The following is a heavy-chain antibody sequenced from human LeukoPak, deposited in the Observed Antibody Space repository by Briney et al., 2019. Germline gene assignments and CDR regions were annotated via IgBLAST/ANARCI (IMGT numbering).Heavy chain of an antibody. CDR3: ARDRVWRYYDFWSGNFDY. D-gene: IGHD3-3*01. V-gene: IGHV3-21*01. CDR2: ISSSNNYI. J-gene: IGHJ4*02. CDR1: GFTFSSYS. Sequence: GGSLRLSCAASGFTFSSYSMNWVRQAPGKGLEWVSSISSSNNYIYYADSVKGRFTISRDNAKNSLYLQMNSLRAEDTAVYYCARDRVWRYYDFWSGNFDYWGQGTLVTVSS.